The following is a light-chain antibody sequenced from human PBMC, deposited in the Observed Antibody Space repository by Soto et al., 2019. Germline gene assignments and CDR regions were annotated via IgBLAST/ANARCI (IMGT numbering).Light chain of an antibody. Sequence: QSVLTQPASVSGSPGQSITISCTGTSSDVGSSNLVSWYQQHPGKAPKLIIYEGIQRPSGLSHRFSGSKSANTASLTISGLQADDEGEYFCISYKTDDTFVFGTGTKLTVL. CDR2: EGI. V-gene: IGLV2-14*02. J-gene: IGLJ1*01. CDR1: SSDVGSSNL. CDR3: ISYKTDDTFV.